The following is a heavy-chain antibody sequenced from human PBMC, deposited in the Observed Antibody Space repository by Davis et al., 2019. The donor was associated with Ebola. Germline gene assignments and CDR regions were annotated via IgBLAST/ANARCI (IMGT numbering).Heavy chain of an antibody. CDR1: GFIFSPYS. Sequence: GGSLRLSCAVSGFIFSPYSMIWVRQAPGKGLEWVSFISSSSSTIYYADSVKGRFTISRDNAKKSLYLQMDSLRPEDTAVYYCTRDLKQPPPSYYYGMDVWGQGTTVTVSS. CDR2: ISSSSSTI. J-gene: IGHJ6*02. CDR3: TRDLKQPPPSYYYGMDV. D-gene: IGHD6-13*01. V-gene: IGHV3-48*01.